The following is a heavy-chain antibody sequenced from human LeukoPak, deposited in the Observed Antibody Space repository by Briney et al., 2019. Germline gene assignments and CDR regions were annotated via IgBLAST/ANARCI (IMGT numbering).Heavy chain of an antibody. Sequence: GGSLRLSCAASGFTFSSYSMNWVRQAPGKGLEWVSSISGSSSYIYYADSVKGRFTISRDNAKNSLYLQMNSLRAEDTAVYYCARDLGPSDYWGQGTLVTVSS. CDR3: ARDLGPSDY. CDR2: ISGSSSYI. V-gene: IGHV3-21*01. J-gene: IGHJ4*02. D-gene: IGHD3-16*01. CDR1: GFTFSSYS.